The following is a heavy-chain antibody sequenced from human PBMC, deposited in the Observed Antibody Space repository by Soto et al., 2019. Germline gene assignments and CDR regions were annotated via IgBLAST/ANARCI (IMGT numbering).Heavy chain of an antibody. Sequence: QLLESGPGLVKPSETLSLTCTVSGGSISSSSYYWGWIRQPPGKGLEWIGSIYYSGSTYYNPSLKSRVTISVDTSKNQFSLKLSSVTAADTAVYYCASLGDIVVVPAAMRGGGYFDYWGQGTLVTVSS. CDR3: ASLGDIVVVPAAMRGGGYFDY. D-gene: IGHD2-2*01. V-gene: IGHV4-39*01. CDR1: GGSISSSSYY. CDR2: IYYSGST. J-gene: IGHJ4*02.